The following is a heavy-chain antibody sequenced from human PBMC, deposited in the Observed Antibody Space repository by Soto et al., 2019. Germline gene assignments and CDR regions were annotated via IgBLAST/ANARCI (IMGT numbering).Heavy chain of an antibody. CDR2: IYYSGST. CDR1: GGSISTGGYY. Sequence: QVQLQESGPGLVKPSQTLSLTCTVSGGSISTGGYYWTWIRQHPGKGLEWIGYIYYSGSTYYNPSLKSRVTLSVDTSKNQCSLKLSSVTAADTAVYYCARGVSVTLSDNWGQGTLVTVSS. J-gene: IGHJ4*02. V-gene: IGHV4-31*03. CDR3: ARGVSVTLSDN. D-gene: IGHD4-17*01.